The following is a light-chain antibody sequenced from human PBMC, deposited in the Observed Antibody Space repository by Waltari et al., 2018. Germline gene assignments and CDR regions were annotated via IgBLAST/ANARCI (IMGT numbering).Light chain of an antibody. CDR3: AAWDGSLNAYV. J-gene: IGLJ1*01. V-gene: IGLV1-44*01. Sequence: QSVLTQPPSASGTPGQRVTISCSGSSSNIGRNYVNWYQQFPGTAPKLLIFTISHRPLWVTDPFAGSKSGTSASLAISGLQSEDEADYYCAAWDGSLNAYVFGAGTKVTVL. CDR2: TIS. CDR1: SSNIGRNY.